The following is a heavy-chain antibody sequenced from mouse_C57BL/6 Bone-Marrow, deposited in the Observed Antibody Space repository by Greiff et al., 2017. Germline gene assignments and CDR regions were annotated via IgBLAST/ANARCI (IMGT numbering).Heavy chain of an antibody. J-gene: IGHJ2*01. CDR3: ARSLFITTVVAPDD. V-gene: IGHV1-59*01. CDR1: GYTFTSYW. Sequence: QVQLQQPGAELVRPGTSVKLSCKASGYTFTSYWMHWVKQRPGQGLEWIGVIYPSDSYTNYNQKFKGKATLTVDTSSSTAYMQLSSLTSEDSAVYYCARSLFITTVVAPDDWGQGTTLTVSS. CDR2: IYPSDSYT. D-gene: IGHD1-1*01.